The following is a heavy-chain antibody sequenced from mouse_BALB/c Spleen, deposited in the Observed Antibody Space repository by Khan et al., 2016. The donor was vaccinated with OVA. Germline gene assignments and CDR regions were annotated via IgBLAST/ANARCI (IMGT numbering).Heavy chain of an antibody. D-gene: IGHD3-3*01. CDR3: ARVYGGDIDY. CDR1: GYSITTDYA. V-gene: IGHV3-2*02. J-gene: IGHJ2*01. CDR2: ISYSGNT. Sequence: EVELVESGPGLVKPSQSLSLTCTVTGYSITTDYARNLIRQFPGNKLEWMGYISYSGNTKYNPSLKSRISITRDTSKNQFFLQLKSVTTEDTARYYCARVYGGDIDYWGQGTTLTVSS.